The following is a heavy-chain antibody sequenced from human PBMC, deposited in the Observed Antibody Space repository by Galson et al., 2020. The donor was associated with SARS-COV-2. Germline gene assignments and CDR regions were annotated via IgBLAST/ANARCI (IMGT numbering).Heavy chain of an antibody. D-gene: IGHD3-10*01. CDR3: ARGHRGVVPSPVLGLGPFYSYYYMDV. CDR1: GSFSGYS. V-gene: IGHV4-34*01. Sequence: GSFSGYSWTWIRLPPGKGLEWIGEVNVGGNTNYSPSLRSRVTISVDTSKNQFSLKLRSVTAADTALYYCARGHRGVVPSPVLGLGPFYSYYYMDVWARGTTVTVSS. CDR2: VNVGGNT. J-gene: IGHJ6*03.